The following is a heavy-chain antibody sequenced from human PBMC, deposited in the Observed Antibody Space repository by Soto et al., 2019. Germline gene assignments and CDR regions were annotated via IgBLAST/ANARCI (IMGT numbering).Heavy chain of an antibody. D-gene: IGHD5-12*01. J-gene: IGHJ4*02. Sequence: GGSLRLSCAASGFTFSNAWMNWVRQAPGKGLEWVGRIKSKTDGGTTDYAAPVKGRFTISRDDSKNTLYLQMNSLKTEDTAVYYCTTDAGSGYDYPDFDYWGQGTLVTVSS. V-gene: IGHV3-15*07. CDR3: TTDAGSGYDYPDFDY. CDR2: IKSKTDGGTT. CDR1: GFTFSNAW.